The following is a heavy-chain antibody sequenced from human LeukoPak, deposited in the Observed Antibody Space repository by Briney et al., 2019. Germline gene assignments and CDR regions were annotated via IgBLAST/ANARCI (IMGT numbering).Heavy chain of an antibody. CDR3: ARSGYNRFDY. J-gene: IGHJ4*02. CDR2: ISYDGSNK. Sequence: GGPLRLSCAASGFTFSSYAMHWVRQAPGKGLEWVALISYDGSNKYYADSVKGRFTISRDNSKNTLYLQMNSLRAEDTAVYYCARSGYNRFDYWGQGTLVTVSS. CDR1: GFTFSSYA. V-gene: IGHV3-30*04. D-gene: IGHD5-24*01.